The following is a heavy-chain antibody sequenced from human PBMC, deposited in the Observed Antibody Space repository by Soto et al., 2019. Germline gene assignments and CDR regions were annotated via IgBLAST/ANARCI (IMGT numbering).Heavy chain of an antibody. V-gene: IGHV4-59*11. Sequence: SETLSLTSTVPGRSFSIHYWSWIRQPPGKGLHWIGYIYYTGSTNYNPSLKGRVTISVDTSKKQFSLSLNSVTAADTAVYFCARDISSWPSPNYDLWGQGTAVNVSS. J-gene: IGHJ5*02. CDR3: ARDISSWPSPNYDL. CDR1: GRSFSIHY. CDR2: IYYTGST. D-gene: IGHD6-13*01.